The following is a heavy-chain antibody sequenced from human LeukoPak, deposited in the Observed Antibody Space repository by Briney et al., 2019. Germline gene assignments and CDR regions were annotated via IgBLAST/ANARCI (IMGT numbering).Heavy chain of an antibody. CDR2: FIPIFGTA. CDR3: ARPGGYGDYTLMDV. J-gene: IGHJ6*02. CDR1: GGTFSSYN. Sequence: GSSVKVSCKASGGTFSSYNINWVRQAPGQGLEWMGVFIPIFGTANYAQNFQGRVTISADESTGTGYMELSSLRSEDTAVYYCARPGGYGDYTLMDVWGQGTTVIVSS. D-gene: IGHD3-3*01. V-gene: IGHV1-69*01.